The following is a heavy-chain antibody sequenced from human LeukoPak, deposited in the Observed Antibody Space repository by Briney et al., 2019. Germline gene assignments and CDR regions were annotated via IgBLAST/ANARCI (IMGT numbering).Heavy chain of an antibody. V-gene: IGHV1-69*02. CDR3: ARGLDLRFLEWLVAFDI. J-gene: IGHJ3*02. D-gene: IGHD3-3*01. Sequence: SVKVSCKASGGTFSSYTISWVRQAPGQGLEWMGRIIPILGIANYAQRFQGRVTITADKTTSTAYMELSSLRSEDTAVYYCARGLDLRFLEWLVAFDIWGQGTMVTVSS. CDR1: GGTFSSYT. CDR2: IIPILGIA.